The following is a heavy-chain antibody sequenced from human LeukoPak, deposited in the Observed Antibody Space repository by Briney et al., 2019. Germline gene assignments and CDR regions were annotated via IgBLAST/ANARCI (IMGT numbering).Heavy chain of an antibody. Sequence: PGGSLRLSCAASGFTFSSYSMHWVRQTPGKGLEWVAVIWYDGNNKYYADSVKGRFSISRDNSKNTLYLQMNSLRAEDTAVYYCAGERSWSGSSCSCAVDCWGQGTLVKGSS. D-gene: IGHD2-15*01. V-gene: IGHV3-33*01. CDR2: IWYDGNNK. CDR3: AGERSWSGSSCSCAVDC. J-gene: IGHJ4*02. CDR1: GFTFSSYS.